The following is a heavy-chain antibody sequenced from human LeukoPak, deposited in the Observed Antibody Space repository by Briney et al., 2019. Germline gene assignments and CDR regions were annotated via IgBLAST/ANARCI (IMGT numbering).Heavy chain of an antibody. CDR2: IWYDGSNK. Sequence: GGTLRLSCAASGFTFSSYGMHWVRLAPGKGLEWVAVIWYDGSNKYYADSVKGRFTISRDNSKNTLYLQMNSLRDEDTAVYYCARDPSRPYSSSWLDYWGQGTLVTVSS. J-gene: IGHJ4*02. CDR3: ARDPSRPYSSSWLDY. D-gene: IGHD6-13*01. V-gene: IGHV3-33*01. CDR1: GFTFSSYG.